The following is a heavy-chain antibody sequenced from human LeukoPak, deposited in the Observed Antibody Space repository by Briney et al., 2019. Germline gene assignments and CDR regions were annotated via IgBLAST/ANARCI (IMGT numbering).Heavy chain of an antibody. V-gene: IGHV1-2*06. CDR2: INPNSGGT. CDR3: ARNIWFGESAAAFDI. D-gene: IGHD3-10*01. Sequence: ASVKVSCKASGYTFTGYYMHWVRQAPGQGLEWMGRINPNSGGTNYAQKVHVRGTMTRDKAIRTAYMELSRLTSDDPAVYYCARNIWFGESAAAFDIWGQGPMVTVSS. CDR1: GYTFTGYY. J-gene: IGHJ3*02.